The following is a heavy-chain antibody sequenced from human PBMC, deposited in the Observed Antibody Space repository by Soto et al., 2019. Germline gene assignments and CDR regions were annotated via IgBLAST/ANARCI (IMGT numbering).Heavy chain of an antibody. Sequence: GASRRPSRPGTGFTFKSHGMRWVRQAAGKGLEWVAVARSEGRKEYYADSVKGRFTISRANSKNPMYVQLNSLRAEDTGVYYCATARRGRWHDFDYWGQGTQVTVSS. V-gene: IGHV3-30*02. CDR2: ARSEGRKE. CDR1: GFTFKSHG. J-gene: IGHJ4*02. D-gene: IGHD2-15*01. CDR3: ATARRGRWHDFDY.